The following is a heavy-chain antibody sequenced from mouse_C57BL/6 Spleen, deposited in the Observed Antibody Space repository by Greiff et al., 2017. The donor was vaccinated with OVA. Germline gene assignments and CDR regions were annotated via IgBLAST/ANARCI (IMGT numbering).Heavy chain of an antibody. CDR1: GYAFSSYW. J-gene: IGHJ4*01. V-gene: IGHV1-80*01. CDR2: IYPGDGDT. D-gene: IGHD2-5*01. Sequence: QVQLQQSGAELVKPGASVKISCKASGYAFSSYWMNWVKQRPGKGLEWIGQIYPGDGDTNYNGKFKGKATLTADKSSSTAYMQLSSLTSEDSAVYFGARNSNYVSYAMDYWGQGTSVTVSS. CDR3: ARNSNYVSYAMDY.